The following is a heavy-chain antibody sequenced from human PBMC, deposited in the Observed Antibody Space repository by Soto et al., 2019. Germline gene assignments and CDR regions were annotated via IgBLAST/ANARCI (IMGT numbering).Heavy chain of an antibody. CDR3: AKVIGLAAAGTLSGMDV. V-gene: IGHV3-23*01. CDR2: ISGSGGST. D-gene: IGHD6-13*01. J-gene: IGHJ6*02. CDR1: GFTFSSYA. Sequence: PGGSLRLSCAASGFTFSSYAMGWVRQAPGKGLEWVSAISGSGGSTYYADSVKGRFTISRDNSKNPLYLQMNSLRAEDTAVYYCAKVIGLAAAGTLSGMDVWGQGTTVTVSS.